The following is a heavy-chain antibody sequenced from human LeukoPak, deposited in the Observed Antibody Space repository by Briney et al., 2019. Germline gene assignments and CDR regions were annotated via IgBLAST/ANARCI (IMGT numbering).Heavy chain of an antibody. D-gene: IGHD3-10*01. Sequence: GGSLRLSCAAAGFTFSNYWMYWVRQDPGKGLVCVSRINNDGTSTSYADSVTGRFTISRDDAKNTLYLQMNSLRTEDTAVYYCTISAPGKRYFDNWGQGTRVTVSS. CDR3: TISAPGKRYFDN. V-gene: IGHV3-74*03. CDR1: GFTFSNYW. CDR2: INNDGTST. J-gene: IGHJ4*02.